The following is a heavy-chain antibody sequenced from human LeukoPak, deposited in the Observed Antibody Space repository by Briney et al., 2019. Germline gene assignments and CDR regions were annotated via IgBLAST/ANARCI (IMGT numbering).Heavy chain of an antibody. CDR1: GGSISSYY. CDR3: ARAAYSSGFYFFAS. Sequence: SETLSLTCTVSGGSISSYYWSWIRQPPGKGLESIGYVYYSGSTSYNPSLKSRVTISIDTSKNKFSLKLNSVTAADTAVYYCARAAYSSGFYFFASWGQGTLVTVSS. J-gene: IGHJ4*02. D-gene: IGHD3-22*01. V-gene: IGHV4-59*01. CDR2: VYYSGST.